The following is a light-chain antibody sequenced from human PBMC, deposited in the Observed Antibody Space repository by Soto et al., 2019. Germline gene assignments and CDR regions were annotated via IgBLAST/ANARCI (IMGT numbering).Light chain of an antibody. J-gene: IGLJ2*01. CDR3: SSYTSSSTPVV. CDR2: EVS. Sequence: QSALTQPASVSGSPGQSITISCTGTSSDVGGYNYVSWYQQHPGKAPKLMIYEVSKRPSGVSNRFSGSKSGNTASLTISGLQDEDEADYYCSSYTSSSTPVVFGAGTKLTVL. CDR1: SSDVGGYNY. V-gene: IGLV2-14*01.